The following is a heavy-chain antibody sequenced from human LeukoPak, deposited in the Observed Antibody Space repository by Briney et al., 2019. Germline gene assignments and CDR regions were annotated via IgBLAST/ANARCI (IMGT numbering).Heavy chain of an antibody. CDR3: ARAPPSVATIFFDP. D-gene: IGHD5-12*01. J-gene: IGHJ5*02. Sequence: ASVKVSCKASGYTFTGYYMHWVRQAPGQGLEWMGWINPNSGGTNYAQKLQGRVTMTRDTSISTAYMELSRLRSDDTAVYYCARAPPSVATIFFDPWGQGTLVTVSS. CDR2: INPNSGGT. CDR1: GYTFTGYY. V-gene: IGHV1-2*02.